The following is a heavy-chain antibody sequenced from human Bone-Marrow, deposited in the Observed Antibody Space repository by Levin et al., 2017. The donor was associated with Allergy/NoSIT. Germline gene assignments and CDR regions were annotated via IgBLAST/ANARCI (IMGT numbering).Heavy chain of an antibody. CDR2: INTNTGNP. J-gene: IGHJ4*02. CDR3: ARTFSSGGEVYYFDY. V-gene: IGHV7-4-1*01. CDR1: GYTFTRYS. D-gene: IGHD6-19*01. Sequence: ASVKVSCKASGYTFTRYSMNWVRQAPGQGLEWMGWINTNTGNPTYAQQGFTGRFVFSLDTSVSTAYLQIRSLQAEDTAVYYCARTFSSGGEVYYFDYWGQGTLVTVSS.